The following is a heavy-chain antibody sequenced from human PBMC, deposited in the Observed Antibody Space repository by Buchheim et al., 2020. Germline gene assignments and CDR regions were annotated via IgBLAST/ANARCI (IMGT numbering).Heavy chain of an antibody. V-gene: IGHV3-33*01. CDR1: GFTFSSYG. D-gene: IGHD5-24*01. J-gene: IGHJ4*02. Sequence: QVQLVESGGGVVQPGRSLRLSCAASGFTFSSYGMHWVRQAPGKGLEWVAVIGYDGSNKYYADSVKGRFTISRDNSKNTLYLQMNSLRAEDTAVYYCARDRGWLQPIDYWGQGTL. CDR3: ARDRGWLQPIDY. CDR2: IGYDGSNK.